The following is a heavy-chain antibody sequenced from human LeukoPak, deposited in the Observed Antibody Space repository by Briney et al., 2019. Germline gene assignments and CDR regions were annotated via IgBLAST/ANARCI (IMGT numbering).Heavy chain of an antibody. CDR2: IYYSGST. V-gene: IGHV4-59*08. CDR3: ARAPMIRGIIMGPFDI. J-gene: IGHJ3*02. Sequence: PSETLSLTCTVSGGSISSYYWSWIRQPPGKGLEWIGYIYYSGSTNYNPSLKSRVTMSIDPSKNQFSLRLNSVTAADTAVYYCARAPMIRGIIMGPFDIWGQGTMVTVSS. D-gene: IGHD3-10*01. CDR1: GGSISSYY.